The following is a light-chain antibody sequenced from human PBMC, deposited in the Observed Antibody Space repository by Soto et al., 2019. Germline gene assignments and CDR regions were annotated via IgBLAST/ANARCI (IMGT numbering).Light chain of an antibody. Sequence: EIVLTQSPGTLSLTPGEGATLSCRASQSIGGNFLAWYQQRRGQAPRLLIHGASNRATGIPDRFSGSGSGTDFTLTITRLEPEDFAVYYCQQYGCSPRTFGQGTKVEVK. CDR1: QSIGGNF. CDR2: GAS. J-gene: IGKJ1*01. CDR3: QQYGCSPRT. V-gene: IGKV3-20*01.